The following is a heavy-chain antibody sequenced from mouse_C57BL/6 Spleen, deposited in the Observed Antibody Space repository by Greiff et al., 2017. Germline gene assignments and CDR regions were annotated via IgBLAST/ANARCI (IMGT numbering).Heavy chain of an antibody. Sequence: QVQLKESGAELAKPGASVKLSCKASGYTFTSYWMHWVKQRPGQGLEWIGYINPSSGYTKYNQKFKDKATLTADKSSSTAYMQLSSLTYEDSAVYYCANMVTKSGWFAYWGQGTLVTVSA. CDR3: ANMVTKSGWFAY. CDR2: INPSSGYT. D-gene: IGHD2-2*01. V-gene: IGHV1-7*01. J-gene: IGHJ3*01. CDR1: GYTFTSYW.